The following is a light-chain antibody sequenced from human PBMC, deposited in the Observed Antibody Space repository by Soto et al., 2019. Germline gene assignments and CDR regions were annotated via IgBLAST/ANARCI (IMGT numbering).Light chain of an antibody. J-gene: IGKJ4*01. CDR3: QPSYSTPLT. CDR2: AAS. CDR1: QSISSY. V-gene: IGKV1-39*01. Sequence: DIQMTQSPSSLSASVGDRVTITCRASQSISSYLNWHQQKPGKAPKLLIYAASSLQSGVPSRFRGSGSGTDFPLTISSLQPEDFATYYCQPSYSTPLTFGGGTKVEIK.